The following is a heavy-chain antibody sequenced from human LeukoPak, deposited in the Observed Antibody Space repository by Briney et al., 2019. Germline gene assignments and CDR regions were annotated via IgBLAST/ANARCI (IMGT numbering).Heavy chain of an antibody. J-gene: IGHJ6*02. Sequence: ASVKVSCKASGYTFTSYGISWVRQAPGQGLEWMGWISAYNGNRNYAQKLQGRVTMTTDTSTSTDYTELRSLRSDDTAVYYCARDTYYDFWSGYYENQYYYYGMDVWGQGTTVTVSS. CDR3: ARDTYYDFWSGYYENQYYYYGMDV. CDR1: GYTFTSYG. D-gene: IGHD3-3*01. V-gene: IGHV1-18*01. CDR2: ISAYNGNR.